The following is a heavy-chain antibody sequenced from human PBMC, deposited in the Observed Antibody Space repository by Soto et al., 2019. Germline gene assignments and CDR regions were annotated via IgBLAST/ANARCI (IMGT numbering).Heavy chain of an antibody. V-gene: IGHV3-23*01. CDR3: AKDRLIVPPASNYFGP. Sequence: EVQLLESGGGLVQPGGSLRLSCAAAGFPFSNYAMSWVRQAQGQGLEWVSVLSGNAGSIYYADSVKGRFTMSRDNAKKTLFLQMNSLRAEDTAVYYCAKDRLIVPPASNYFGPWGPGNPGNLSS. D-gene: IGHD1-26*01. CDR1: GFPFSNYA. CDR2: LSGNAGSI. J-gene: IGHJ5*01.